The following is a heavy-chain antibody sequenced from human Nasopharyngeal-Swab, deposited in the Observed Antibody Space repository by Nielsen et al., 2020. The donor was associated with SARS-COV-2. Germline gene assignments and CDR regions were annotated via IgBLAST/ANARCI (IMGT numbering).Heavy chain of an antibody. CDR1: GFTFSSYE. Sequence: GESLKISCAASGFTFSSYEMNWVRQAPGKGLEWVSYISSSGSTIYYADSVKGRFTISRDNAKNSLYLQMNSLRAEDTAVYYCARLGTESYHYYSLDVWGQGTTVTVSS. J-gene: IGHJ6*02. D-gene: IGHD1-1*01. V-gene: IGHV3-48*03. CDR2: ISSSGSTI. CDR3: ARLGTESYHYYSLDV.